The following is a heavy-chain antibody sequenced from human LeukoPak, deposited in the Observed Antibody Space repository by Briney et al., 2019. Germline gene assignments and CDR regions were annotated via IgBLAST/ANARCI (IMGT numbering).Heavy chain of an antibody. Sequence: ASVKVSWKVCGYTLSSEYMHWVRQGRGQGLEWIGIINPSGGSTSYAQKFQGRVTMTRDTSTSTVYMELSSLRSEDTAVYYCARERYGGNSRIDYWGQGTLATVSS. V-gene: IGHV1-46*01. CDR1: GYTLSSEY. J-gene: IGHJ4*02. D-gene: IGHD4-23*01. CDR3: ARERYGGNSRIDY. CDR2: INPSGGST.